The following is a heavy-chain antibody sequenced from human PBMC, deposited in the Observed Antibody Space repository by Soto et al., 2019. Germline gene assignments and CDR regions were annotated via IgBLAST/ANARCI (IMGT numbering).Heavy chain of an antibody. Sequence: ASVKVSCKASGFTFTSSAVQWVRQARGQRLEWIGWIVVGSGNTNYAQKFQERVTITRDMSTSTAYMELSSLRSEDTAVYYCAAEGPLTGAFDIWGQGTMVTVSS. J-gene: IGHJ3*02. D-gene: IGHD7-27*01. CDR2: IVVGSGNT. CDR3: AAEGPLTGAFDI. V-gene: IGHV1-58*01. CDR1: GFTFTSSA.